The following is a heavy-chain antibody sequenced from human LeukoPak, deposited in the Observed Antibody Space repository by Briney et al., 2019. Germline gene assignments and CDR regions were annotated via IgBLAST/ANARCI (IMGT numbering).Heavy chain of an antibody. CDR2: INHSGST. V-gene: IGHV4-34*01. CDR3: ASAVVPAAPFDY. D-gene: IGHD2-2*01. CDR1: GGSFSGYY. Sequence: SETLSLTCAVYGGSFSGYYWSWIRQPPGKGLEWIGEINHSGSTNYNPSLKSRVTISVDTSKNQFSLKLSSVAAADTAVYYCASAVVPAAPFDYWGQGTLVTVSS. J-gene: IGHJ4*02.